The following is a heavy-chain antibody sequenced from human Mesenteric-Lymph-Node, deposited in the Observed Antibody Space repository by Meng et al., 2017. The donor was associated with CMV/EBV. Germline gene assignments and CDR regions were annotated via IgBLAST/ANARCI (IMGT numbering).Heavy chain of an antibody. V-gene: IGHV1-8*03. CDR1: GHTFSDYD. D-gene: IGHD6-13*01. CDR2: MNPNSGNT. CDR3: ARGKQGSSWSRYFDL. J-gene: IGHJ2*01. Sequence: SGHTFSDYDINWVRQATGQGLEWMGWMNPNSGNTGYAQDFQGRVTITRNTPLNTVYMELSSLTSEDTAVYYCARGKQGSSWSRYFDLWGRGTLVTVSS.